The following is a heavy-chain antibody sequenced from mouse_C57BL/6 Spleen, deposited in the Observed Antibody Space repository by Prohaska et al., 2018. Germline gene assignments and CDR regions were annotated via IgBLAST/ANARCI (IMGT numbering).Heavy chain of an antibody. J-gene: IGHJ1*03. CDR2: IYPGSGST. CDR1: GYTFTSYW. D-gene: IGHD1-1*01. CDR3: ARRDYYGSSWYFDV. V-gene: IGHV1-55*01. Sequence: KMSCKASGYTFTSYWITWVKQRPGHGLEWSGDIYPGSGSTNYNEKLKSKATLTVDTSSSTAYMQLSSLTSEDSAVYYCARRDYYGSSWYFDVWGTGTTVTVSS.